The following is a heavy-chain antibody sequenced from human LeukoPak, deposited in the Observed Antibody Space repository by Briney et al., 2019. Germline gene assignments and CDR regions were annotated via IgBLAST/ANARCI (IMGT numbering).Heavy chain of an antibody. CDR3: ARGPGLLWFGELWVFDI. D-gene: IGHD3-10*01. J-gene: IGHJ3*02. V-gene: IGHV3-48*04. CDR2: ISSGSGTI. Sequence: GGSLRLSCAASGFTFSTSSMNWVRQAPGKGLEWISYISSGSGTIYYADSVKGRFTISRDNAKNSLYLQMNSLRAEDTAVYYCARGPGLLWFGELWVFDIWGQGTMVTVSS. CDR1: GFTFSTSS.